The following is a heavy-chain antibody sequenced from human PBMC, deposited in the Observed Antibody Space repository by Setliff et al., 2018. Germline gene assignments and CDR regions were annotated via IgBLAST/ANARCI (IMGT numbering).Heavy chain of an antibody. J-gene: IGHJ3*02. V-gene: IGHV1-18*01. CDR1: GYTFATYG. CDR2: ISPYNSNT. CDR3: ARDGDNYYDSSGYYLNHAFDI. Sequence: ASVKVSCKASGYTFATYGISWVRQAPGQGLEWMGWISPYNSNTNYAQNFQGRVTSTADESTSTAYMELSSLRSEDTAVYYCARDGDNYYDSSGYYLNHAFDIWGQGTMVTVSS. D-gene: IGHD3-22*01.